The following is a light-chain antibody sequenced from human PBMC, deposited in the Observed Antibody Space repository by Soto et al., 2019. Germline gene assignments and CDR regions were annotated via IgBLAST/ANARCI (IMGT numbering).Light chain of an antibody. CDR2: NVS. J-gene: IGKJ1*01. V-gene: IGKV3-20*01. CDR1: QSVSSAY. CDR3: QQYVASPET. Sequence: EIMLTHSPGPLSLSPGERATLSCRASQSVSSAYLAWYQQKPGQSPRLLIYNVSRRATGIPDRFSGSGSGTDFTLTGSRLEPEDFAVYYCQQYVASPETFGQGTKVDI.